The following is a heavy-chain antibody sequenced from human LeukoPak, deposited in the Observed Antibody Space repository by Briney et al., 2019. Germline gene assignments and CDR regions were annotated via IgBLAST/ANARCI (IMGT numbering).Heavy chain of an antibody. Sequence: PGGSLRLSCEVSGFTFSSHSMNWVRQAPGKGLEWVSYISSGSGTIYYADSVKGRFTISRDNAKNSLYLQMSSLRAEDTTVYYCARGTGNTAMVSYWGQGILVTVSS. J-gene: IGHJ4*02. CDR3: ARGTGNTAMVSY. D-gene: IGHD5-18*01. CDR2: ISSGSGTI. V-gene: IGHV3-48*04. CDR1: GFTFSSHS.